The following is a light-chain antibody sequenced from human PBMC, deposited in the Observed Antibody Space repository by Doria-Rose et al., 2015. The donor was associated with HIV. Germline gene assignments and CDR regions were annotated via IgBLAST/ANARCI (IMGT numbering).Light chain of an antibody. CDR2: WAS. V-gene: IGKV4-1*01. J-gene: IGKJ3*01. CDR3: QQYYDTPS. CDR1: QSLLYTSKNY. Sequence: EIVMTQSPESLGMSLGERATLNCKSNQSLLYTSKNYLAWYQQKPGRPPKLLIYWASTRQYGVPARFSGSGSGTDFTLTISSLEAEDVAVYYCQQYYDTPSFGPGTTVDIK.